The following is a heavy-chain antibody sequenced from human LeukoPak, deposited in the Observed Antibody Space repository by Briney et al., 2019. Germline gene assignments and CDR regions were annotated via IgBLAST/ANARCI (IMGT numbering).Heavy chain of an antibody. CDR2: IYYSGST. CDR1: GGSISSYY. D-gene: IGHD2-2*01. Sequence: SETLSLTCTVSGGSISSYYWSWIRQPPGKGLEWIGYIYYSGSTNYNPSLKSRVTISVDTSKNQFSLRLSSVTAADTAVYYCARGPTSSTLFDPWGQGTLVTVSS. CDR3: ARGPTSSTLFDP. V-gene: IGHV4-59*01. J-gene: IGHJ5*02.